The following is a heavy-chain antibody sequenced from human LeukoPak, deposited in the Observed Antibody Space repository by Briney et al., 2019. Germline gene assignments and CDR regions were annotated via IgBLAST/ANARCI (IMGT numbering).Heavy chain of an antibody. D-gene: IGHD1-26*01. CDR1: GFTFSSSA. CDR3: VNDVSGSFTFDY. CDR2: INDNGRAT. J-gene: IGHJ4*02. V-gene: IGHV3-64D*09. Sequence: GGSLRLSCSASGFTFSSSAMHWVRQAPGKGLEYVSGINDNGRATHYGDSLKGRFTISRDNSKNTLYLQMSTLTTEDTAIYYCVNDVSGSFTFDYWGQGTLVTVSS.